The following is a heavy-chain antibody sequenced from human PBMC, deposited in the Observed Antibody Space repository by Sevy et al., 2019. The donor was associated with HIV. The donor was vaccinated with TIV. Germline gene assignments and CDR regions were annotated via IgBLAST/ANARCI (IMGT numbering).Heavy chain of an antibody. D-gene: IGHD3-10*01. V-gene: IGHV3-23*01. CDR1: GFSFSDYG. J-gene: IGHJ3*02. CDR3: AKEALTYYSVPGSYLAGAFDI. CDR2: ISATGGST. Sequence: GGSLRLSCEVAGFSFSDYGMTWVRQAPGKGLEWVSSISATGGSTYYADFVDGRFTVSRDNSKNTVYLYMDGLRAEDTAVYYCAKEALTYYSVPGSYLAGAFDIWGQGTMVTVSS.